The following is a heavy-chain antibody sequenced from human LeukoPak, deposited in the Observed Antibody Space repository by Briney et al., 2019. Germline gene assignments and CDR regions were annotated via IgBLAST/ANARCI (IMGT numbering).Heavy chain of an antibody. Sequence: GGSLRLSCAASGFTFSDYYMSWIRQAPGKGPEWVSYISSSGSTIYYADSVKGRFTISRDNAKNSLYLQMNSLRAEDTAVYYCAREGIGDGYNLHYYGMDVWGQGTTVTVSS. J-gene: IGHJ6*02. V-gene: IGHV3-11*01. CDR1: GFTFSDYY. D-gene: IGHD5-24*01. CDR3: AREGIGDGYNLHYYGMDV. CDR2: ISSSGSTI.